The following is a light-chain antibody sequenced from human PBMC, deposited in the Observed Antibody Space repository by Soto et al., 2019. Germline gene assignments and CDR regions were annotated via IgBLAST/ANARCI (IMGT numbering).Light chain of an antibody. CDR1: SSDVGGYNY. CDR3: SSYAGSNSVV. CDR2: EVS. J-gene: IGLJ2*01. Sequence: QSVLTQPPSVSGSPGQSVTISCTGTSSDVGGYNYVSWYQQHPGKAPKLMIYEVSKRPSGVPDRFSGSKSGNTASLTVSGLQAEDEADYYCSSYAGSNSVVFGGGTKLTVL. V-gene: IGLV2-8*01.